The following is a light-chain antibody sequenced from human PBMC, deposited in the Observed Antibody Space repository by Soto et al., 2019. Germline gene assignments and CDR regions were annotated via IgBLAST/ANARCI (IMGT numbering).Light chain of an antibody. V-gene: IGLV2-11*01. CDR3: FSYADSNTVAV. Sequence: QSALTQPRSVSGSPGQSVTISCTGTSSDVGGYNYVSWYQQHPGKVPKPIIYDVIKRPSGVPDRFSGSKSGNTASLTISGLQADDDADYYCFSYADSNTVAVFGTGTKLTV. CDR2: DVI. J-gene: IGLJ1*01. CDR1: SSDVGGYNY.